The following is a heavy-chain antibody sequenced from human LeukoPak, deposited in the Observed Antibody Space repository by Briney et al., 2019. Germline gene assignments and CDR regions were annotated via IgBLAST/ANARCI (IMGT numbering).Heavy chain of an antibody. CDR2: IRSKANSYAT. CDR1: GFTFSGSA. Sequence: PGGSLRLSCAASGFTFSGSAMHWVRQASGKGLEWVGRIRSKANSYATAYAASVKGRFTISRDDSKNTAYLQMNSLKTEDTAVYYCTYTHQRWGSSWYGPIDYWGQGTLVTVSS. CDR3: TYTHQRWGSSWYGPIDY. J-gene: IGHJ4*02. D-gene: IGHD6-13*01. V-gene: IGHV3-73*01.